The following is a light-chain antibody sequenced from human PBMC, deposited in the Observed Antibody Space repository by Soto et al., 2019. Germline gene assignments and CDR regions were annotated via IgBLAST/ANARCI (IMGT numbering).Light chain of an antibody. V-gene: IGKV1-5*03. J-gene: IGKJ1*01. CDR2: KAS. Sequence: DIQMTQSPCTLSSSVGERVTITFRASQSISSWLAWYQQKPGKAPKLLIYKASTLKSGDPSRFSGSGSGTEFTLTISSLQPDDFATYCWQHYNSYSEAFGQGTKVDIK. CDR1: QSISSW. CDR3: QHYNSYSEA.